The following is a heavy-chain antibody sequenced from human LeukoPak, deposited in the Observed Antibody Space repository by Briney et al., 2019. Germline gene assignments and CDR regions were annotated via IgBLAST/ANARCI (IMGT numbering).Heavy chain of an antibody. CDR1: GYTFTSYG. Sequence: GASVKVSCKASGYTFTSYGISWVRQAPGQGLEWMGWISAHNGNTNYAQKLQGRVTMTTDTSTSTAYMELRSLRSDYTPVYYCVRVGGTVGFDYWGEGPLVSVSS. J-gene: IGHJ4*02. V-gene: IGHV1-18*01. D-gene: IGHD1/OR15-1a*01. CDR2: ISAHNGNT. CDR3: VRVGGTVGFDY.